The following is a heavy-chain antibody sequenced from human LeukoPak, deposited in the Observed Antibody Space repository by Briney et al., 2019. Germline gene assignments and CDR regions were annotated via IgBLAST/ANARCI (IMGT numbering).Heavy chain of an antibody. D-gene: IGHD6-13*01. CDR1: GFTFSSYS. CDR3: ARKAAAGTRKDFDY. Sequence: GGSLRLSCAASGFTFSSYSMNWVRQAPGKGLQWVSSISSSSSYIYYADSVKGRFTISRDNAKNSLYLQMNSLRAEDTAVYYCARKAAAGTRKDFDYWGQGTLVTVSS. CDR2: ISSSSSYI. J-gene: IGHJ4*02. V-gene: IGHV3-21*01.